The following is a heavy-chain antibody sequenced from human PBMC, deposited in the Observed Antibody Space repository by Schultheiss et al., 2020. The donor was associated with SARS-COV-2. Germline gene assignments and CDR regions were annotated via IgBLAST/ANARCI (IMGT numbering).Heavy chain of an antibody. J-gene: IGHJ5*02. CDR1: GYTFTGYY. Sequence: ASVKVSCKASGYTFTGYYMHWVRQAPGQGLEWMGWINPNSGGTNYAQKLQGRVTMTRDTSISTAYMELSSLTSDDTAIYFCARSTAWSDNWFYPWGQGTLVTVSS. D-gene: IGHD2-8*02. CDR2: INPNSGGT. V-gene: IGHV1-2*02. CDR3: ARSTAWSDNWFYP.